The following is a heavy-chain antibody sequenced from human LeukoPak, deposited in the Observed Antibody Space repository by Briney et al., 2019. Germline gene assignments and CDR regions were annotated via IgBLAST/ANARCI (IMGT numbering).Heavy chain of an antibody. CDR3: AGYCSSASCYGVDY. J-gene: IGHJ4*02. CDR2: ISSSSSAI. CDR1: GFTFSTYS. Sequence: SGGSLRLSCAASGFTFSTYSMNWVRQAPGKGLEWVSYISSSSSAIYYADSAKGRFTISRDNAKSSLYLQMNSLRAEDTAVYYCAGYCSSASCYGVDYWGQGTLVTVSS. V-gene: IGHV3-48*01. D-gene: IGHD2-2*01.